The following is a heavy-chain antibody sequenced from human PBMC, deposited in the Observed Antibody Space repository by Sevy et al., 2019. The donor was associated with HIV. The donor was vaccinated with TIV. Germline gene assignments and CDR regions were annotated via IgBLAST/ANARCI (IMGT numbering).Heavy chain of an antibody. Sequence: SETLSLTCTVSGGSISSGNYYWGWLRQPPGKELEWIGSIYYSGSTYYNPSLKSRVTISVDTSKNHVSLNLNSVTAADTAVYYCARPSDGRWGSYFLAAFDYWGQGILVTVSS. J-gene: IGHJ4*02. CDR2: IYYSGST. V-gene: IGHV4-39*01. D-gene: IGHD3-16*01. CDR1: GGSISSGNYY. CDR3: ARPSDGRWGSYFLAAFDY.